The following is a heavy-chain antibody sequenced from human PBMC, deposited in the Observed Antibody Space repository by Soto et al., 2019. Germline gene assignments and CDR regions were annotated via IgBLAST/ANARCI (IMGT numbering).Heavy chain of an antibody. Sequence: EVQLLESGGGLVQPGGSLRLSCAASGFTFRSDGMAWVRQAPGRGLEWVSSISADTARTYYADSVKGRSIISRDNSKNTLYLQMNSLRGDDTAIYYCAKIVLGSYWYFDYWGQGALVTVSS. CDR1: GFTFRSDG. CDR2: ISADTART. CDR3: AKIVLGSYWYFDY. J-gene: IGHJ4*02. V-gene: IGHV3-23*01. D-gene: IGHD2-15*01.